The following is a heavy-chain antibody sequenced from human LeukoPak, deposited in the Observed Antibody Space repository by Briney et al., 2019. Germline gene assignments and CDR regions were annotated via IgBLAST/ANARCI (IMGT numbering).Heavy chain of an antibody. CDR3: ARSRGYSYGTTFLDY. D-gene: IGHD5-18*01. CDR2: IYYSGSI. J-gene: IGHJ4*02. Sequence: ETLSLTCTVSGGSISSYYWSWIRQPPGKGLEWIGYIYYSGSINYNPSLKSRVTISVDTSKNQFSLKLTSVTAADTAVYYCARSRGYSYGTTFLDYWGQGTLVTVSS. V-gene: IGHV4-59*08. CDR1: GGSISSYY.